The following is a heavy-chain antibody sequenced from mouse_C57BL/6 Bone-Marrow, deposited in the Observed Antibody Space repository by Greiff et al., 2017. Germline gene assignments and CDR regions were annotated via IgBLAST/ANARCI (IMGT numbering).Heavy chain of an antibody. CDR1: GFTFSDYY. CDR2: ISNGGGST. V-gene: IGHV5-12*01. D-gene: IGHD1-1*01. CDR3: ARPLYYYVRGFAY. J-gene: IGHJ3*01. Sequence: EVMLVESGGGLVQPGGSLKLSCAASGFTFSDYYMYWVRQTPEKRLEWVAYISNGGGSTYYPDTVKGRFTISRDNAKNTLYLQMSRLKSEDTAMYYCARPLYYYVRGFAYWGQGTLVTVSA.